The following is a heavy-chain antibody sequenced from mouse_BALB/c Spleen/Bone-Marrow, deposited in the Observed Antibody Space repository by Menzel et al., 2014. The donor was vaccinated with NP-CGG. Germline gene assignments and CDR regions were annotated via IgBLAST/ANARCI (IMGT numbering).Heavy chain of an antibody. Sequence: EVKLQESGGGLVNPGGSLKLSCAASGFTFSAYSMSWVRQTPEKRLEWVATISSGGHDTYYPDSVKGRFTISRDNAKNTLYLQMNSLKSVDSAVYYCSKDGGYDYSYYFDYWGQGTTLTVSS. V-gene: IGHV5-6-4*01. CDR3: SKDGGYDYSYYFDY. CDR2: ISSGGHDT. CDR1: GFTFSAYS. D-gene: IGHD2-4*01. J-gene: IGHJ2*01.